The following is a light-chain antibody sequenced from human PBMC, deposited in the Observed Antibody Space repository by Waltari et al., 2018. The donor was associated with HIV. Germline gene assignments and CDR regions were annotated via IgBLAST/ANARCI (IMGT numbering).Light chain of an antibody. V-gene: IGLV2-23*02. Sequence: QSALIQLASFYGSPGQSIIPPFTGARNHIGGFNPVLLYPQHPGRAPKLIIYGVNTRPSDVSSRFSGSKSGNTAALTISGLQAEDEAVYFCCSYAGADTPVVFGGGTKLTVL. CDR1: RNHIGGFNP. J-gene: IGLJ2*01. CDR2: GVN. CDR3: CSYAGADTPVV.